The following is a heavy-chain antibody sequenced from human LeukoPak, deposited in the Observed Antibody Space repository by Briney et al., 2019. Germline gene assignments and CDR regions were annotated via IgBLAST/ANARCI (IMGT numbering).Heavy chain of an antibody. D-gene: IGHD3-16*01. CDR3: ARGDTRLGGAFDV. V-gene: IGHV3-64*01. CDR1: GFNLRSFA. J-gene: IGHJ3*01. Sequence: PGGSLRLSCAASGFNLRSFAIHWVRQAPGKGLEYVSATSGEGGTTFCASSLQGRCTISRDNSNQMVYLQLVGLKSEEMGLYYCARGDTRLGGAFDVWGQGTMVTVSP. CDR2: TSGEGGTT.